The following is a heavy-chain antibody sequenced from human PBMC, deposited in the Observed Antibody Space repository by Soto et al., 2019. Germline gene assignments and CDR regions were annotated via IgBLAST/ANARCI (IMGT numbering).Heavy chain of an antibody. CDR2: ISRNSGSI. CDR1: GVTIVDFG. V-gene: IGHV3-9*01. J-gene: IGHJ4*02. CDR3: SKDDYYGSGITLGYFAY. D-gene: IGHD3-10*01. Sequence: PLRLSCTVSGVTIVDFGVHWVRQAQGKGLEWVSGISRNSGSIGYADSVKGRFTISRDNAKNSLYLQMNSLRAEDTALYYCSKDDYYGSGITLGYFAYWGQGTLVTVSS.